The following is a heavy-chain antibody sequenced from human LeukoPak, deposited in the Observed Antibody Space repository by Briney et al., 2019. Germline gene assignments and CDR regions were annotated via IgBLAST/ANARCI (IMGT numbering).Heavy chain of an antibody. D-gene: IGHD3-9*01. V-gene: IGHV3-9*01. J-gene: IGHJ5*02. CDR3: AKGYDTDPLGWFDP. CDR1: GFTFDDYA. Sequence: GGSLRLSCAASGFTFDDYAMHWVRQAPGKGLEWVSGISWNSGSIGYADSVKGRFTISRDNAKNSLYPQMNSLRAEDTALYYCAKGYDTDPLGWFDPWGQGTLVTVSS. CDR2: ISWNSGSI.